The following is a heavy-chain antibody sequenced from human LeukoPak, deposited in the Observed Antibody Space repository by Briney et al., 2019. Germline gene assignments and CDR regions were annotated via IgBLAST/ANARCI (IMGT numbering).Heavy chain of an antibody. CDR3: AKDRFTDCSGGSCSTFDY. V-gene: IGHV3-7*03. CDR1: KFSFSNHW. D-gene: IGHD2-15*01. CDR2: IKQDGSET. Sequence: GGSLRLSCAASKFSFSNHWMSWVRQAPGKGLEWVANIKQDGSETHYADSVKGRFTISRDNAKNSLYLQMNSLRVEDAAVYYCAKDRFTDCSGGSCSTFDYRGQGTLVTVSS. J-gene: IGHJ4*02.